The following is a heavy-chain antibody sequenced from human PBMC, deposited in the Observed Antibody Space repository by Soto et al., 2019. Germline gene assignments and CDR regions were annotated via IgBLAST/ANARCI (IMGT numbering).Heavy chain of an antibody. CDR2: IYYSGST. J-gene: IGHJ4*02. Sequence: PSETLSLTCAVSGDSISSSYWSWIRQPPGKGLEWIGYIYYSGSTNYDPSLKSRVTISVDTSKNQFSLKLSSVTAADTAVYYCARVGCSGGSCYSFFDYWGQGTLVTVSS. D-gene: IGHD2-15*01. CDR1: GDSISSSY. CDR3: ARVGCSGGSCYSFFDY. V-gene: IGHV4-59*01.